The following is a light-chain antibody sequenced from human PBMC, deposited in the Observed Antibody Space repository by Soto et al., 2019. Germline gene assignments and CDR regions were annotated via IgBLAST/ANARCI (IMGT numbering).Light chain of an antibody. V-gene: IGKV3-20*01. CDR2: GTS. CDR1: QSVSSSN. J-gene: IGKJ5*01. Sequence: EIVLTQSPGTLSLSPGERATLSCRASQSVSSSNLAWYQQKTGQAPRLLIYGTSSRATGIPDRFSSSGSGTDITLTISRLEPEDFAVYYCQQFDYLITFGQGTRLEIK. CDR3: QQFDYLIT.